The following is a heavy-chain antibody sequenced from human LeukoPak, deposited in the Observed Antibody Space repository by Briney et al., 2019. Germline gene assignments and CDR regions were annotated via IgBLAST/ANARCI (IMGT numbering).Heavy chain of an antibody. J-gene: IGHJ4*02. V-gene: IGHV3-30*18. D-gene: IGHD6-13*01. CDR2: ISYDGSNK. Sequence: GGSLRLSCAASGFTFSSYGMHWVRQAPGKGLEWVAVISYDGSNKYYADSVKGRFTISRDNSKNTLYLQMNSLRAEDTAVYYCAKEIGSAGPYTFDYWGQGTLVTVSS. CDR1: GFTFSSYG. CDR3: AKEIGSAGPYTFDY.